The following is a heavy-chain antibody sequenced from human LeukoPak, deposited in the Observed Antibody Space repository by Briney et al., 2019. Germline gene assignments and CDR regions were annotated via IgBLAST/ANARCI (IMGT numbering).Heavy chain of an antibody. Sequence: GGSLRLSCAASGFTFSSYSMNWVRQAPGKGLEWVSSISSSSYIYYADSVKGRFTISRDNAKNSLYLQMNSLRAEDTAVYYCARYVDSSGYPDYWGQGTLVTVSS. CDR3: ARYVDSSGYPDY. D-gene: IGHD3-22*01. V-gene: IGHV3-21*01. CDR1: GFTFSSYS. J-gene: IGHJ4*02. CDR2: ISSSSYI.